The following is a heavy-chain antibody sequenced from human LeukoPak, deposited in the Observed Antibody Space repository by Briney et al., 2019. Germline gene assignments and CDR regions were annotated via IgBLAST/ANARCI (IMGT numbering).Heavy chain of an antibody. D-gene: IGHD4-17*01. CDR3: VKQDGDWH. J-gene: IGHJ4*02. CDR2: ISNSGETT. CDR1: GFIFNNYA. V-gene: IGHV3-23*01. Sequence: GGSLRLSCVASGFIFNNYAMSWVRQAPGKGLEWVSTISNSGETTYYADSVTGRFTISRDNSKNTLYLQLNSLRAEDTAVYCCVKQDGDWHWGQGTLVTVSS.